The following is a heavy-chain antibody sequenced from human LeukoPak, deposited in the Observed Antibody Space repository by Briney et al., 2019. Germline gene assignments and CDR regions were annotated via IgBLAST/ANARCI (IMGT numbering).Heavy chain of an antibody. J-gene: IGHJ4*02. CDR2: IAYDGTNK. Sequence: GGSLRLSCAVSGFTFGNYAMHWVRQAPGKGLEWVADIAYDGTNKYYADSLKGRFTISRDNSRNTLYLQMNSLRTEDTAVYYCAKYHEDWQQLGYFDYWGQGTLVTVSS. CDR1: GFTFGNYA. V-gene: IGHV3-30*18. CDR3: AKYHEDWQQLGYFDY. D-gene: IGHD6-13*01.